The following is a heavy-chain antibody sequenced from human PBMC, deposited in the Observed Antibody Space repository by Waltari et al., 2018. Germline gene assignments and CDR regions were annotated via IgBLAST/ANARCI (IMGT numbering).Heavy chain of an antibody. V-gene: IGHV4-59*01. D-gene: IGHD3-3*01. CDR1: GGSINSSY. Sequence: QVQLQESGPGLVKPSETLSLTCTVSGGSINSSYWSWFRQPPGKGLEWIAYVYYSGNANYNPSLMYRVTISLVTSTNQVSLKLRSVTAADTAVYYCATSWIWSVGVSDTGPDAVDIWGQGTMVTVSS. CDR3: ATSWIWSVGVSDTGPDAVDI. J-gene: IGHJ3*02. CDR2: VYYSGNA.